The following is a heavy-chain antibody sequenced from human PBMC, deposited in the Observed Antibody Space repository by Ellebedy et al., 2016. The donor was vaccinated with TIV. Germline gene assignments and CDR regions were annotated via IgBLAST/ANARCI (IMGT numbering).Heavy chain of an antibody. V-gene: IGHV4-4*02. CDR1: GDSISSDYW. CDR2: IYHSGTT. J-gene: IGHJ4*02. CDR3: ARVRRLTTLDS. Sequence: GSLRLXCGVSGDSISSDYWWTWVRQPPEKGLEWIGEIYHSGTTNYNPSLKSRVTISVGKSKNQFSLRLTSMTAADTALYYCARVRRLTTLDSWGQGTLVTVSS. D-gene: IGHD1-14*01.